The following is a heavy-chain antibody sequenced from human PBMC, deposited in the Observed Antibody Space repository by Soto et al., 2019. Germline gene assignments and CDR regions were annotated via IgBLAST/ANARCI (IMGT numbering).Heavy chain of an antibody. D-gene: IGHD3-10*01. V-gene: IGHV1-2*04. CDR2: INPNSGGT. Sequence: GASVKVSCKASGYTFTGYYMHWVRQAPGQGLEWMGWINPNSGGTNYAQKFQGWVTMTRDTSISTAYMELSRLRSDDTAVYYCARVEYYYGSGREDYGMAVWGQGTTVTVSS. J-gene: IGHJ6*02. CDR3: ARVEYYYGSGREDYGMAV. CDR1: GYTFTGYY.